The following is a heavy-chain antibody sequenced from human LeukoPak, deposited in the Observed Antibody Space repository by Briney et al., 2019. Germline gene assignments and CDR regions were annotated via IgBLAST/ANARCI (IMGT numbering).Heavy chain of an antibody. CDR2: IIPILGIA. J-gene: IGHJ4*02. CDR3: ASRSSVIREDY. CDR1: GGTFSSYT. Sequence: SVKVSCKASGGTFSSYTISWVRQAPGQGREWMGRIIPILGIANYAQKFQGRVTITADKSTSTAYMELSSLRSEDTAVYYCASRSSVIREDYWGQGTLVTVSS. V-gene: IGHV1-69*02. D-gene: IGHD4-11*01.